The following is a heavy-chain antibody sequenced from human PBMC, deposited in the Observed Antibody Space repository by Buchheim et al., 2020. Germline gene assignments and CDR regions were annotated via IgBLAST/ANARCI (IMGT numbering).Heavy chain of an antibody. V-gene: IGHV2-70*04. CDR3: ARDLGDYFDY. J-gene: IGHJ4*02. Sequence: QVTLKESGPALVKPRQTLKLTCTFSGFSLSTSGMRVSWIRQPPGKALEWLARIHWDDDKFYSTSLRTRLNISKDKSKNQVVLTVTNVDPVDTATYYCARDLGDYFDYWGQGTL. D-gene: IGHD3-16*01. CDR1: GFSLSTSGMR. CDR2: IHWDDDK.